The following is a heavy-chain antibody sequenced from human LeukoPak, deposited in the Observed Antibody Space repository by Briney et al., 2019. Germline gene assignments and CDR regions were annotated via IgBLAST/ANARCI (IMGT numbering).Heavy chain of an antibody. CDR3: ARDPSTYEEQLAFDY. D-gene: IGHD3-3*01. CDR2: INPNSGGT. V-gene: IGHV1-2*02. CDR1: GYTFTDYY. Sequence: ASVKVSCKASGYTFTDYYMHWVRQAPGQGLEWVGWINPNSGGTNYAQKFQGRVTMTRDTSINTAYMELSRLRSDDTAVYYCARDPSTYEEQLAFDYWGQGTLVTVSS. J-gene: IGHJ4*02.